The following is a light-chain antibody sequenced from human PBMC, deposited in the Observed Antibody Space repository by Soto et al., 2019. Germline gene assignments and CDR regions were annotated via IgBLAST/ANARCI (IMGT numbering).Light chain of an antibody. CDR2: GAS. Sequence: EIVLTQSPGTLSLSPGERATLSCRASQSVSAHYLAWYQQKPGQAPRFLIYGASSRATGIPDRFSGSGSGTDFTLTISRLEPEDFSVYYCQQYGRSPPTFGQGTKVEIK. CDR1: QSVSAHY. CDR3: QQYGRSPPT. V-gene: IGKV3-20*01. J-gene: IGKJ1*01.